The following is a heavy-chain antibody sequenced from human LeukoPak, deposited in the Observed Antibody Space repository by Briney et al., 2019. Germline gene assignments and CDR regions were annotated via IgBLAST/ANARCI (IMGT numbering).Heavy chain of an antibody. D-gene: IGHD6-6*01. Sequence: TGGSLRLSCAASGFTFSSYAMSWVRQAPGKGLEWVSAISGSGGSTYYADSVKGRFTISRENSKNTLYLQMNSLRAEDTAVYYCAKDLLIAARIPDYWGQGTLVTVSS. V-gene: IGHV3-23*01. J-gene: IGHJ4*02. CDR1: GFTFSSYA. CDR3: AKDLLIAARIPDY. CDR2: ISGSGGST.